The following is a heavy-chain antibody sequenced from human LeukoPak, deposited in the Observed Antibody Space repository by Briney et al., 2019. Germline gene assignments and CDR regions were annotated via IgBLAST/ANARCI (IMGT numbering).Heavy chain of an antibody. V-gene: IGHV4-34*01. CDR1: SGSFSAYY. Sequence: SETLSLTCDVYSGSFSAYYWNWIRQPPGKGLEWIGDITDSGSTNYNPSLKSRVTISVDTSKNQFSLKVNSETAADTAVYYCARGRGIALWGQGTLVTVSS. CDR3: ARGRGIAL. J-gene: IGHJ4*02. D-gene: IGHD2-21*01. CDR2: ITDSGST.